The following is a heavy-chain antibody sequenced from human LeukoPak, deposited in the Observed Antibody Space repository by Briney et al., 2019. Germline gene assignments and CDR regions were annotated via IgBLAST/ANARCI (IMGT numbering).Heavy chain of an antibody. J-gene: IGHJ4*02. CDR3: AKSPGYCSSTSCYGSFDY. CDR1: GFTFSSYA. Sequence: GGSLRLSCAASGFTFSSYAMSWVRQAPGKGLEWVSAISGSGGSTYYADSVKGRFTISRDNSKNTLYLQMNSLRAEDTAVYYCAKSPGYCSSTSCYGSFDYWGQETLVTVSS. D-gene: IGHD2-2*01. CDR2: ISGSGGST. V-gene: IGHV3-23*01.